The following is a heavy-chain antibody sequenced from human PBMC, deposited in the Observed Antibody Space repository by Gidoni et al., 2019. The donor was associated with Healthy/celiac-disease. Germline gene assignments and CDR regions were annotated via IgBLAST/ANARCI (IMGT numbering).Heavy chain of an antibody. J-gene: IGHJ5*02. V-gene: IGHV3-30*03. Sequence: QVQLVESGGGVVQPGRSLRLSRAASGFTFSSYGMHWVRQAPGKGREWVAVISYDGSNKYYADSVKGRFTISRDNSKNTLYLQMNSLRAEDTAVYYCARPYMVRGVMGWFDPWGQGTLVTVSS. CDR1: GFTFSSYG. CDR2: ISYDGSNK. D-gene: IGHD3-10*01. CDR3: ARPYMVRGVMGWFDP.